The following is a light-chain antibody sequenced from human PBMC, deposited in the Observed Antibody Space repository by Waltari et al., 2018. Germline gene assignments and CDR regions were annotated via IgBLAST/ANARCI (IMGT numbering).Light chain of an antibody. CDR3: QSFDSSLSGVV. CDR2: SNN. Sequence: RVTISCTGTTSNIGALYDVHWYQQLPGTAPHLLIYSNNNRPSGVPDRFSGSRSGTSASLAITGLQAEDEAHYYCQSFDSSLSGVVFGGGTKLTVL. V-gene: IGLV1-40*01. J-gene: IGLJ2*01. CDR1: TSNIGALYD.